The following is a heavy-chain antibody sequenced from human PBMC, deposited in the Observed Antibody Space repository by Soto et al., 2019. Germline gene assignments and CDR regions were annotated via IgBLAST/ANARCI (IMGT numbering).Heavy chain of an antibody. CDR1: GYSFTSYW. Sequence: GESLKISCNGSGYSFTSYWISWVRQMPGKGLEWMGRIDPSDSYTNYSPSFQGHVTISADKSISTAYLQWSSLKASDTAMYYCAMNGRYYDSSGYYPDDAFDIWGQGTMVTV. CDR2: IDPSDSYT. CDR3: AMNGRYYDSSGYYPDDAFDI. V-gene: IGHV5-10-1*01. D-gene: IGHD3-22*01. J-gene: IGHJ3*02.